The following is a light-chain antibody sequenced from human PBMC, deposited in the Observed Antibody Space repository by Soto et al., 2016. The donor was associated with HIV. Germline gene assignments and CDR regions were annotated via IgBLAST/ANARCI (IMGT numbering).Light chain of an antibody. J-gene: IGKJ4*01. CDR1: QDISNY. CDR2: AAI. CDR3: QKYNNDLT. Sequence: DIQLTQSPSSLSASIGDRVSITCRASQDISNYLAWYQQKPGEVPKLLIFAAISLQSGVPPRFSGRGSGTQFTLTISSLQPEDIGTYYCQKYNNDLTFGGGTKVEI. V-gene: IGKV1-27*01.